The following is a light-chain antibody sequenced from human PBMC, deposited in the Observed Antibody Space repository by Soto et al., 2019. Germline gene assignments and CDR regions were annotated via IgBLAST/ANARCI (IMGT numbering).Light chain of an antibody. J-gene: IGKJ5*01. Sequence: EIVLTQSPGTLSSSPGERVTLSCRASQSVSSSYLAWYQQKPGQAPRLLIYGASSRATGIPDRFSGSGSGTDFSLTISRLEPEDFAVYYCQQRSNWPPITFGQGTRLEIK. V-gene: IGKV3D-20*02. CDR1: QSVSSSY. CDR3: QQRSNWPPIT. CDR2: GAS.